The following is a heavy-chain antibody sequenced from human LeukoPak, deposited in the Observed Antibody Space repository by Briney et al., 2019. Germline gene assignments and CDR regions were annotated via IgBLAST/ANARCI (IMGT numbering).Heavy chain of an antibody. J-gene: IGHJ4*02. CDR1: GFTVSSNY. CDR2: IYSGGST. D-gene: IGHD3-10*01. CDR3: AKDEELTQGDYYGSGSPGDY. V-gene: IGHV3-66*01. Sequence: GGSLRLSCAASGFTVSSNYMSWVRQAPGKGLEWVSVIYSGGSTYYADSVKGRFTISRDNSKNTLYLQMNSLRAEDTAVYYCAKDEELTQGDYYGSGSPGDYWGQGTLVTVSS.